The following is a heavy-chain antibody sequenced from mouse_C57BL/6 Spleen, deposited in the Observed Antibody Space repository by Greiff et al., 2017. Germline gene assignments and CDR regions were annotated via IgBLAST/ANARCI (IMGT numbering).Heavy chain of an antibody. J-gene: IGHJ3*01. CDR2: IYPGDGDT. V-gene: IGHV1-82*01. D-gene: IGHD1-1*01. Sequence: VKLQESGPELVKPGASVKISCKASGYAFSSSGMNWVKQRPGQGLEWIGRIYPGDGDTNYNGKFKGKATLTADKSSSTAYMQLSSLTSEDSAVYFCARLPLTTDAYWGQGALVTVSA. CDR3: ARLPLTTDAY. CDR1: GYAFSSSG.